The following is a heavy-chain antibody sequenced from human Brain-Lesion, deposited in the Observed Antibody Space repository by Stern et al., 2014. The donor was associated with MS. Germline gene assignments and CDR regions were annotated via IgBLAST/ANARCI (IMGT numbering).Heavy chain of an antibody. J-gene: IGHJ4*02. CDR1: GGSINSGGYY. CDR3: ARGARYSDSSGYYFYFDY. V-gene: IGHV4-31*03. CDR2: IYYTGSA. D-gene: IGHD3-22*01. Sequence: DQLVESGPGLVKPSQTLPLTCTVSGGSINSGGYYWSWIRQYPGKGLEWIGYIYYTGSAYYDPSLKSRLSMSIDTSKNQFSLNLNSVTAADTAVYYCARGARYSDSSGYYFYFDYWGQGTLVTVS.